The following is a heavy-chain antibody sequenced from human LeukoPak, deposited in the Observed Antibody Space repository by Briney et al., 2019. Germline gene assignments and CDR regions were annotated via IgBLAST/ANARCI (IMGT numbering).Heavy chain of an antibody. CDR1: GYTFTSYD. Sequence: EASVKVSCKASGYTFTSYDINWVQQATGQGLEWMGWMNPNSGNTGYAQKFQGRVAMTRDTSTSTVYMELSSLRSEDTAVYYCARGGDGYSSELDYWGQGTLVTVSS. CDR2: MNPNSGNT. D-gene: IGHD5-24*01. J-gene: IGHJ4*02. CDR3: ARGGDGYSSELDY. V-gene: IGHV1-8*01.